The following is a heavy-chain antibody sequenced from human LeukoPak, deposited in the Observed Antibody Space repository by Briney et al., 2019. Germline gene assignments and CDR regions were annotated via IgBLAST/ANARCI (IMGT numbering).Heavy chain of an antibody. V-gene: IGHV3-30*18. D-gene: IGHD6-19*01. CDR1: GFTFSSYG. CDR2: ISYDGSNK. J-gene: IGHJ4*02. CDR3: AKVGYSSGWYSIDY. Sequence: PGGSLRLSCAASGFTFSSYGMHWVRQAPGKWLEWVAVISYDGSNKYYADSVKGRFTISRDNSKNTLYLQMNSLRAEDTAVYYCAKVGYSSGWYSIDYWGQGTLVTVSS.